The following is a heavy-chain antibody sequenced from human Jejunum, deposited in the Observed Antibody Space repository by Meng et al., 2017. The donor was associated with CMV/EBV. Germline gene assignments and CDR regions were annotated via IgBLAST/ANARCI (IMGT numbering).Heavy chain of an antibody. V-gene: IGHV4-39*01. CDR3: ASPLGILGIVDL. CDR2: IYYSGST. J-gene: IGHJ2*01. D-gene: IGHD7-27*01. CDR1: GGSISISSYY. Sequence: QLQLPGSGPGLVTPSETPSLTCTVSGGSISISSYYWGWSRQPPGKGLEWIGSIYYSGSTYYNPSLKSRVTISVDTSKNQFSLKLSSVTAADTAVYYCASPLGILGIVDLWGRGTLVTVSS.